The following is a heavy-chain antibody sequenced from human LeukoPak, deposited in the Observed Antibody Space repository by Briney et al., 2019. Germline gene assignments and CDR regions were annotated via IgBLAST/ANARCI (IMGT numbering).Heavy chain of an antibody. V-gene: IGHV3-23*01. Sequence: PGGSLRLSCAASGFTFSSYAMSWVRQAPGKGLEWVSVISGSGGSTYYADPVKGRFTISRDSSKNTLYLQMNSLRAGDTAVYYCAKGRIGGAHGYFDYWGQGSLVTVSS. J-gene: IGHJ4*02. D-gene: IGHD2/OR15-2a*01. CDR1: GFTFSSYA. CDR2: ISGSGGST. CDR3: AKGRIGGAHGYFDY.